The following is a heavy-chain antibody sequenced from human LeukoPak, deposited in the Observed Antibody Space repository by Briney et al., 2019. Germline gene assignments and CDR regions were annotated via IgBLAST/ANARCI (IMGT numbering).Heavy chain of an antibody. D-gene: IGHD5-24*01. Sequence: PGGSLRLSCVASGFPLSSYWMTWVRQPPGKGLEWIGKINHSGSTNYSPSLKSRVTISIDTSKNQFSLKLNSMTAADTAVYYCARGEGARDGYNYAGPFYFDYWGHGTLVTVSS. J-gene: IGHJ4*01. V-gene: IGHV4-34*01. CDR3: ARGEGARDGYNYAGPFYFDY. CDR2: INHSGST. CDR1: GFPLSSYW.